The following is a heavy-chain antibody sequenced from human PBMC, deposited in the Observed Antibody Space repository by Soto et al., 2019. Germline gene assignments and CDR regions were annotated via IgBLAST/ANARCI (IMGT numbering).Heavy chain of an antibody. D-gene: IGHD3-16*01. CDR3: AKWHTYNYDSLAFSGFDC. CDR1: GFTFSSYA. J-gene: IGHJ4*02. CDR2: ISGGDGSP. V-gene: IGHV3-23*01. Sequence: GGSLRLSRVASGFTFSSYAMTWVRQAPGKGLEWVSAISGGDGSPSYADSVKGRFTISRDNSKNTLYLHMNSLRADDTAAYYCAKWHTYNYDSLAFSGFDCWGQGTQVTVSS.